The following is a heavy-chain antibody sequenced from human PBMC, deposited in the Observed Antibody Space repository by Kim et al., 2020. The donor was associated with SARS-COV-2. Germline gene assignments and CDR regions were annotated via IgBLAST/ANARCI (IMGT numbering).Heavy chain of an antibody. J-gene: IGHJ6*01. CDR1: GFTFTSYW. V-gene: IGHV3-74*01. D-gene: IGHD3-10*01. CDR2: VTSDGSTT. CDR3: ARANYHGMDV. Sequence: GGSLRLSCAASGFTFTSYWMHWVRQAPGKGLVWVSQVTSDGSTTRYADPVKGRFTISRDNSKNTLYLQMNSLSAEDTAVYNCARANYHGMDVCGQGTTVT.